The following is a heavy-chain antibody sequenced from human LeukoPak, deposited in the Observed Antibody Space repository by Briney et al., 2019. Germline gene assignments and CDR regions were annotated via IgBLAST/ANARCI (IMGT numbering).Heavy chain of an antibody. D-gene: IGHD2-2*02. V-gene: IGHV3-7*01. CDR2: IKQDGSEK. Sequence: GGSLRLSCAASGFTFSSYWMSWVRQAPGKGLEWVANIKQDGSEKYYVDSVKGRFTISRDNAKNSLYLQMNSLRAEDTAVYYCARESRRGNLVVPAAIRGYYYYYMDVWGKGTTVTVSS. J-gene: IGHJ6*03. CDR3: ARESRRGNLVVPAAIRGYYYYYMDV. CDR1: GFTFSSYW.